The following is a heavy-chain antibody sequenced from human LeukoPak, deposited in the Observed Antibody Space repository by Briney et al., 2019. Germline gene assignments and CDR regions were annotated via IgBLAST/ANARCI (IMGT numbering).Heavy chain of an antibody. CDR1: GFDFSNYY. CDR3: TRDEGATVATYRFDF. D-gene: IGHD4-23*01. J-gene: IGHJ4*02. V-gene: IGHV3-7*01. CDR2: IKYDGSGN. Sequence: GGSLRLSCEASGFDFSNYYMSWVRQAPGKGLEWLANIKYDGSGNYYADSVKGRFTISRDNAKNSLYLQMNSLRAEDTAVYYCTRDEGATVATYRFDFWGQGTLVTVSS.